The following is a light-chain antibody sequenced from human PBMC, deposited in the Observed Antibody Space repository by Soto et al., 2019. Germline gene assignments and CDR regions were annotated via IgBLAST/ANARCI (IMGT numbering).Light chain of an antibody. CDR1: QSVSRSD. CDR2: GAS. V-gene: IGKV3-20*01. CDR3: QQFSSTPSWT. J-gene: IGKJ1*01. Sequence: MVLTQSQGTLSLSPGERATLSCLASQSVSRSDLAWYQQKPGQAPRLLIYGASSRATGIPDRFSGSGSGTDFTLTISRMEPEDFAVYYCQQFSSTPSWTFGQGTKV.